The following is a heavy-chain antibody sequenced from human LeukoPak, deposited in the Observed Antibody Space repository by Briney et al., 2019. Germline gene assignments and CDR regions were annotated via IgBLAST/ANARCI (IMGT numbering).Heavy chain of an antibody. CDR1: GYSFTSYW. CDR2: IYPGDFDT. V-gene: IGHV5-51*01. D-gene: IGHD3-22*01. CDR3: ARPRYDSSGYYLYYFDY. J-gene: IGHJ4*02. Sequence: GESLKISCKGSGYSFTSYWIGWVRQMPGKGLEWMGIIYPGDFDTRYSPSFQGQVTISADKPISTAYLQWSSLKASDTAMYYCARPRYDSSGYYLYYFDYWGQGTLVTVSS.